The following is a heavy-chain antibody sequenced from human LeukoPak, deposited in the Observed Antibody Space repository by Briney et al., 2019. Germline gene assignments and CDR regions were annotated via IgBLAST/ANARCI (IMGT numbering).Heavy chain of an antibody. D-gene: IGHD3-22*01. CDR1: GFRFSNYA. J-gene: IGHJ5*02. CDR2: ISGGGSST. CDR3: AHTDSYYFDSGMVS. Sequence: GGSLRLSCTASGFRFSNYAMNWVRQAPGKGLEWVSVISGGGSSTNYADSVKGRFTISRENSKNTLYLQMNSLRAEDTAVYYCAHTDSYYFDSGMVSWGQGTLVTVSS. V-gene: IGHV3-23*01.